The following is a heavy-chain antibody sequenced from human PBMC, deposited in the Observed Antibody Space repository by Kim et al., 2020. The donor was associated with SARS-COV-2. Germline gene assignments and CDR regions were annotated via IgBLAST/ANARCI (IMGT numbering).Heavy chain of an antibody. Sequence: ASVKVSCKASGYTFTSYAMHWVRQAPGQRLEWMGWINAGIGNTKYSQKFQGRVTITRDTSASTAYMELSSLRSEDTAVYYCARDLGIAAAGGDYWGQGTLVPVSS. CDR2: INAGIGNT. CDR3: ARDLGIAAAGGDY. CDR1: GYTFTSYA. V-gene: IGHV1-3*01. D-gene: IGHD6-13*01. J-gene: IGHJ4*02.